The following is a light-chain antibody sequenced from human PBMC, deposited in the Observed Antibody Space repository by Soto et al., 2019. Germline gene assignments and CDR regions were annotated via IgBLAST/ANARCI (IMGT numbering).Light chain of an antibody. J-gene: IGLJ1*01. CDR1: SSDVGSYNL. CDR2: EVS. Sequence: QSALTQPASVSGSPGQSITISCTGTSSDVGSYNLVSWYQQHPGKAPKLMIYEVSKRPSGVSNRFSGSKSGNTASLTISGLQAEDEADYYCCSYAASSTFYAFGTGTKLTVL. V-gene: IGLV2-23*02. CDR3: CSYAASSTFYA.